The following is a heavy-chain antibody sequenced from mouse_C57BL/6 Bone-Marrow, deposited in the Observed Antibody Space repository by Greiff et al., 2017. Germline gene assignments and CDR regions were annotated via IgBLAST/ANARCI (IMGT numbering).Heavy chain of an antibody. CDR1: GYTFTDYY. V-gene: IGHV1-76*01. CDR2: IYPGSGNT. CDR3: ARDPFAY. Sequence: VKLVESGAELVRPGASVKLSCKASGYTFTDYYINWVKQRPGQGLEWIARIYPGSGNTYYNEKFKGKATLTAEKSSSTAYMQLSSLTSEDSAVYFCARDPFAYWGQGTLVTVSA. J-gene: IGHJ3*01.